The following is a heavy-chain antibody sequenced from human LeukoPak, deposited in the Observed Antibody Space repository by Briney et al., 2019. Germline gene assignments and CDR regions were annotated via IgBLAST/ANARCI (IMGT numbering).Heavy chain of an antibody. Sequence: ASVKVSCKASGYTFTSYDINWVRQATGQGLEWMGWMNPNSGNTRYAQKFQGRVTITADKSTSTAYMELSSLRSEDTAVYYCARHSRGYSGYDYWFDPWGQGTLVTVSS. CDR2: MNPNSGNT. CDR3: ARHSRGYSGYDYWFDP. CDR1: GYTFTSYD. V-gene: IGHV1-8*01. J-gene: IGHJ5*02. D-gene: IGHD5-12*01.